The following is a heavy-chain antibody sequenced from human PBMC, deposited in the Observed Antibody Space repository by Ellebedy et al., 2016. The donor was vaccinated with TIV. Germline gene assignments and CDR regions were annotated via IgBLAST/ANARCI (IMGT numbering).Heavy chain of an antibody. Sequence: ASVKVSCXASGYTFTGYYMHWVRQAPGQGLEWMGWINPNSGGTNYAQKFQGRVTMTRDTSISTAYMELSRLRSDDTAVYYCARRQQLVLPPFGYWGQGTLVTVSS. D-gene: IGHD6-6*01. V-gene: IGHV1-2*02. J-gene: IGHJ4*02. CDR2: INPNSGGT. CDR1: GYTFTGYY. CDR3: ARRQQLVLPPFGY.